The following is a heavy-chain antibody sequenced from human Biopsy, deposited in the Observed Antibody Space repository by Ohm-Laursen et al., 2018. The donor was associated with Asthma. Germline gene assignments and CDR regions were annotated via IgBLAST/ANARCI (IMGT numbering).Heavy chain of an antibody. Sequence: SLRLSCAASGFKFDEYTMHWVRQAPGKGLEWVSGISWNSATIGYANSVEGRFTISRDNAKNTVFLHMDSLRPEDTAFYYCATVRSDGVITEAFDYWGQGVLVTVSS. V-gene: IGHV3-9*01. D-gene: IGHD3-16*02. CDR2: ISWNSATI. CDR1: GFKFDEYT. J-gene: IGHJ4*02. CDR3: ATVRSDGVITEAFDY.